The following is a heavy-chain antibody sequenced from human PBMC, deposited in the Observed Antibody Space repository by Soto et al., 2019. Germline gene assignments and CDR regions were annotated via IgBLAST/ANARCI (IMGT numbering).Heavy chain of an antibody. D-gene: IGHD3-9*01. V-gene: IGHV4-39*01. J-gene: IGHJ4*02. Sequence: SETLSLTCTVSGGSMSSSSYYWGWIRQPPGKGLECIANMYFSGFYSGSTSYNPSLKSRVTISVDTSKNQFSLQVSSVTAADTAVYYCARGFDILTFGFCLDYWGQGTLVTVSS. CDR2: MYFSGFYSGST. CDR1: GGSMSSSSYY. CDR3: ARGFDILTFGFCLDY.